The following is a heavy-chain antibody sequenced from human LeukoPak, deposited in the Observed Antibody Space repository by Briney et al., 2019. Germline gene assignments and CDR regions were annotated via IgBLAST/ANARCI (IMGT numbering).Heavy chain of an antibody. CDR1: EVTSIIYW. CDR2: IKQDGGGE. D-gene: IGHD3-22*01. V-gene: IGHV3-7*03. J-gene: IGHJ4*02. Sequence: GGSLRLSCTASEVTSIIYWVSWVRQAPGKGLEWVANIKQDGGGEHYVDSVRGRFTISRDNAKNSLYLQMNSLRAEDTALYYCARTDYYDSSGYGYYFDYWGQGTLVTVSS. CDR3: ARTDYYDSSGYGYYFDY.